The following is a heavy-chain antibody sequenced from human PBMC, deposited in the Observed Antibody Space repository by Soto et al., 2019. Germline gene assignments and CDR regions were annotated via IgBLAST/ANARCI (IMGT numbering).Heavy chain of an antibody. CDR3: PTSPY. V-gene: IGHV3-73*01. J-gene: IGHJ4*02. Sequence: GGSLRLSCAVSGFTFSGAAIHWVRQAPGKGLEWIGRIRSKTNNYATAYADSVTGRFTLSRNDSSNTAYLQMNSLKTEDTAVYYCPTSPYWGQGTLVTVSS. CDR2: IRSKTNNYAT. CDR1: GFTFSGAA.